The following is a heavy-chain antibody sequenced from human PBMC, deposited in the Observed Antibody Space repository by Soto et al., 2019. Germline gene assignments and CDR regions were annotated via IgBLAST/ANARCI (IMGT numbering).Heavy chain of an antibody. CDR1: GGTFSSYA. D-gene: IGHD6-6*01. Sequence: QVQLVQSGAEVKKPGSSVKVSCKASGGTFSSYAISWVRQAPGQGLEWMGGIIPIFGTANYAQKFQGRVTITADESTSTADMELSSLRSEDTAVYYCASIDGRSSTRPHYYYYYGMDVWGQGTTVTVSS. J-gene: IGHJ6*02. V-gene: IGHV1-69*12. CDR2: IIPIFGTA. CDR3: ASIDGRSSTRPHYYYYYGMDV.